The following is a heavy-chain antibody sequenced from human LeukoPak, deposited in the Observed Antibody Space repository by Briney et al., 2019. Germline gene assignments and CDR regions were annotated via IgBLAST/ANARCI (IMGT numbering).Heavy chain of an antibody. V-gene: IGHV3-30-3*01. D-gene: IGHD3-22*01. CDR3: ARGKAYYDSSGQAFMLYWFDY. CDR1: GFTFISYA. CDR2: ISSVGINK. Sequence: GGSLRLSCAAPGFTFISYAIQWVCQAPGKGLVWVAVISSVGINKYYADCVKGRFTIARDNSKNTLHLQMNSLRAEETAVYYCARGKAYYDSSGQAFMLYWFDYWGQGTLVTVSS. J-gene: IGHJ4*02.